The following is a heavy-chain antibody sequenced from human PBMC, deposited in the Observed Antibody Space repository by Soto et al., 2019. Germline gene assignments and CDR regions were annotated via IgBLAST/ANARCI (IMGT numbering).Heavy chain of an antibody. Sequence: QVQLQESGPGLVKPSETLSLTCTVSGGSISSYYWSWIRQPPVKGLEWIGYIYYSGSTNYNPSLKSRVNISVDTSKNLFSLKLSSVTAADTAVYYGSRSDGRYWGQGTLVTVSS. CDR2: IYYSGST. CDR3: SRSDGRY. J-gene: IGHJ4*02. CDR1: GGSISSYY. V-gene: IGHV4-59*01.